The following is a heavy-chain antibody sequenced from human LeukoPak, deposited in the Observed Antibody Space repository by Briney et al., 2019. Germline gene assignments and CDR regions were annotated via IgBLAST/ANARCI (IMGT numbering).Heavy chain of an antibody. V-gene: IGHV3-23*01. D-gene: IGHD4-17*01. CDR1: GFAFSSYA. Sequence: PGGSLRLSCAASGFAFSSYAMSWVRRAPGKGLERVSSISASGGNTYHADSVKGRFTISRDNAKNSLYLQMNSLRAEDTAVYYCARGGTVLFDYWGQGTLVTVSS. CDR2: ISASGGNT. J-gene: IGHJ4*02. CDR3: ARGGTVLFDY.